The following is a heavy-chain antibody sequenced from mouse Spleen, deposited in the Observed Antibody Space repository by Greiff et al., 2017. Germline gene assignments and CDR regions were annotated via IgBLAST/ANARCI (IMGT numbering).Heavy chain of an antibody. Sequence: QVQLQQSGPELEKPGASVKISCKASGYTFTNYWLGWVKQRPGHGLEWIGDIYPGGGYTNYNEKFKGKATLTADTSSSTAYMQLSSLTSEDSAVYFCASLNWDGHYFDYWGQGTTLTVSS. CDR2: IYPGGGYT. V-gene: IGHV1-63*02. CDR3: ASLNWDGHYFDY. J-gene: IGHJ2*01. CDR1: GYTFTNYW. D-gene: IGHD4-1*02.